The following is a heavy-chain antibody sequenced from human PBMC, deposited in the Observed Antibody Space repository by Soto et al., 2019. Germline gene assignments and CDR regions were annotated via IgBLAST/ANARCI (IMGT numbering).Heavy chain of an antibody. J-gene: IGHJ4*02. CDR2: IWYDGSNK. CDR3: ARERGYCSGGSCYSFDY. CDR1: GSIFGGYG. D-gene: IGHD2-15*01. V-gene: IGHV3-33*01. Sequence: GGSLRLSCAASGSIFGGYGMHWVRQAPGKGLEWVAVIWYDGSNKYYADSVKGRFTISRDNSKNTLYLQMNSLRAEDTAVYYCARERGYCSGGSCYSFDYWGQGTLVTVSS.